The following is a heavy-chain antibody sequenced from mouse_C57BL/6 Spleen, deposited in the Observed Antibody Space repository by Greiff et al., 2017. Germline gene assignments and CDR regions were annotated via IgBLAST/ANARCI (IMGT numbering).Heavy chain of an antibody. V-gene: IGHV2-9-1*01. Sequence: QVQLKQSGPGLVAPSQSLSITCTVSGFSLTSYAISWVRQPPGKGLEWLGVIWTGGGTNYNSALKSRLSISKDNSKSQVFLKMNSLQTDDTARYYCARNPYYGSRDYAMDYWGQGTSVTVSS. CDR2: IWTGGGT. J-gene: IGHJ4*01. CDR1: GFSLTSYA. CDR3: ARNPYYGSRDYAMDY. D-gene: IGHD1-1*01.